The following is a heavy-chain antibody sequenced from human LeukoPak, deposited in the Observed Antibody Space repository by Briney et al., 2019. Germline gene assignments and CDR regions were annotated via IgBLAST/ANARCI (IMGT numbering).Heavy chain of an antibody. D-gene: IGHD5/OR15-5a*01. CDR1: GGSLSSYY. CDR3: AGVSDARYNYFDP. V-gene: IGHV4-4*07. CDR2: IYAGGGI. Sequence: SESLSLTCTASGGSLSSYYWSWIRQPAGKGLEWIGPIYAGGGINYNASFKSRVTRSVDPSSNQSSLKLIARNAADAAVYYCAGVSDARYNYFDPWGQGTLVTVSS. J-gene: IGHJ5*02.